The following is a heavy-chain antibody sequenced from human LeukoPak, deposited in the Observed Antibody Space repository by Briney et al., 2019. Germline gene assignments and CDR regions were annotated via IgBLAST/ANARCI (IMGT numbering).Heavy chain of an antibody. Sequence: ASVKVSSKASGYTFASYDINWVRQATGQGLEWMGWMNPNSGNTGYAQKFQGRVTMTRNTSISTAYMELSSLRSEDTAVYYCAAKGVGAITTGEDYWGQGTLVTVSS. D-gene: IGHD1-26*01. CDR3: AAKGVGAITTGEDY. CDR2: MNPNSGNT. V-gene: IGHV1-8*01. J-gene: IGHJ4*02. CDR1: GYTFASYD.